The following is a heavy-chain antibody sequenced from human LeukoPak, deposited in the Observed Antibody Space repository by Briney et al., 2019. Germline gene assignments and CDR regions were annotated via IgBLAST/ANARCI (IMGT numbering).Heavy chain of an antibody. Sequence: PSETLSLTCAVYGGSFSGYYWSWIRQPPGKGLEWIGEINHSGSTNYNPSLKSRVTISVDTSKNQFSLKLSSVTAADTAVYYCARRGRLDIVVVPAARRIGFDPWGQGTLVTVSS. CDR1: GGSFSGYY. CDR2: INHSGST. CDR3: ARRGRLDIVVVPAARRIGFDP. V-gene: IGHV4-34*01. J-gene: IGHJ5*02. D-gene: IGHD2-2*01.